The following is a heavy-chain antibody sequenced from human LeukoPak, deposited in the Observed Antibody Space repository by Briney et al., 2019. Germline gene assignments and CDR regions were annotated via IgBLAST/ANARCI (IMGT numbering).Heavy chain of an antibody. CDR3: ANAEVGY. J-gene: IGHJ4*02. CDR1: GFTFSSYS. V-gene: IGHV3-48*01. Sequence: PGGSLRLSCAASGFTFSSYSMNWVRQAPGKGLEWVSYISSSSSTIYYADSVKGRFTISRDNSKNTLYLQLNSLRAEDTAVYYCANAEVGYWGQGTLVTVSS. CDR2: ISSSSSTI.